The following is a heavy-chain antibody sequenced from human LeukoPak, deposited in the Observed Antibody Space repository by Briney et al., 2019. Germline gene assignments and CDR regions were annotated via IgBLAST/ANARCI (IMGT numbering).Heavy chain of an antibody. CDR3: AREFGSRFFFDY. V-gene: IGHV4-39*07. CDR2: IYYSGST. Sequence: PSETLSLTCTVSGGSISSSSYYWGWVRQPPGKGLEWIGSIYYSGSTYYNPSLKSRVTISVDTSKNQFSLKMTSMTAADTAVYYCAREFGSRFFFDYWGQGTLVTVSS. CDR1: GGSISSSSYY. D-gene: IGHD3-16*01. J-gene: IGHJ4*02.